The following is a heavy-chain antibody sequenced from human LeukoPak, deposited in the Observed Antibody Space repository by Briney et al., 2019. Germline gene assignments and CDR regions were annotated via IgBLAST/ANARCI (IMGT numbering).Heavy chain of an antibody. CDR1: GFTFSSYG. V-gene: IGHV3-33*01. CDR3: ARDYCSGGSCHGESAFHI. D-gene: IGHD2-15*01. J-gene: IGHJ3*02. CDR2: IWYDGSNK. Sequence: GGSLRLSCAESGFTFSSYGMQWVRQAPGKALEWVGVIWYDGSNKYYADSVKGRFTISRDNSKNTLYLQMNSLRAEDTAVYYCARDYCSGGSCHGESAFHIWGQVTMVTVSS.